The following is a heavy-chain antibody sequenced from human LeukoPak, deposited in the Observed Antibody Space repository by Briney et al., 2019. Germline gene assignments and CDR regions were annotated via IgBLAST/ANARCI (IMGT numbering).Heavy chain of an antibody. CDR1: GFTFSTYG. CDR3: AKDGSSGFDYYFHY. CDR2: ISYDGSNK. V-gene: IGHV3-30*18. Sequence: PGRCPRLSCAASGFTFSTYGMHWVRQVPGKGLEWAATISYDGSNKYHSDSVKGRFTISRDNSKNTLYLQMNSLRAEDTAVYYCAKDGSSGFDYYFHYWGQGTLVTVSS. J-gene: IGHJ4*02. D-gene: IGHD5-12*01.